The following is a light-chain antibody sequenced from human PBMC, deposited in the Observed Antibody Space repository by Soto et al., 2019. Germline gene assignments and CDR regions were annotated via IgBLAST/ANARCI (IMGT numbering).Light chain of an antibody. Sequence: DIQMTQSPSTLSASVGDRVTITCRASQRTSGWLAWYQQKPGEAPKLLIYDASALPRGVPSRFSGSGSGTKFTLTIASLQPDDFATYYCQQYETFSGTFGPGTKVDI. CDR2: DAS. CDR1: QRTSGW. CDR3: QQYETFSGT. J-gene: IGKJ1*01. V-gene: IGKV1-5*01.